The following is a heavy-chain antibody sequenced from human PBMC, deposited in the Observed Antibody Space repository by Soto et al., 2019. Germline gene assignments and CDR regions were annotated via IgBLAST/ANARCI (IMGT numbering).Heavy chain of an antibody. CDR3: ARDREVYYDILTGYYNRWFDP. CDR2: ISAYNGNT. CDR1: GYTFTSYG. J-gene: IGHJ5*02. V-gene: IGHV1-18*01. Sequence: VASVKVSCKASGYTFTSYGISCVRPAPGQGLEWIGWISAYNGNTNYAQKLQGRVTMTTDTSTSTAYMELRSLRSDDTAVYYCARDREVYYDILTGYYNRWFDPWGQGTLVTVSA. D-gene: IGHD3-9*01.